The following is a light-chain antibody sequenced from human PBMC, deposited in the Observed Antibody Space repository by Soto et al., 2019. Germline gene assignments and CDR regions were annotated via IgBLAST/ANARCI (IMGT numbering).Light chain of an antibody. J-gene: IGLJ3*02. CDR2: DNN. Sequence: QSALTQPPSVSAAPGQKVTISCSGSSSNVGNNYVSWYQQLPGTAPKLLIYDNNKRPSGIPDRFSGSKSATSATLDITALQTGDEADYYCGAWDSSLRGVVFGGGTKLTVL. V-gene: IGLV1-51*01. CDR3: GAWDSSLRGVV. CDR1: SSNVGNNY.